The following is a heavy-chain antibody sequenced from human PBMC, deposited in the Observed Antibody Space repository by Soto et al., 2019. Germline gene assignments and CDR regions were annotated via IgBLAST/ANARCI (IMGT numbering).Heavy chain of an antibody. J-gene: IGHJ3*02. Sequence: SETLPLTCAVYGGSFSGYYWSWIRQPPGKGLEWIGEINHSGSTNYNPSLKSRVTISVDTSKNQFSLKLSSVTAADTAVYYCARKYYYDSSGYYYGAFDIWGQGTMVTVSS. D-gene: IGHD3-22*01. CDR3: ARKYYYDSSGYYYGAFDI. V-gene: IGHV4-34*01. CDR1: GGSFSGYY. CDR2: INHSGST.